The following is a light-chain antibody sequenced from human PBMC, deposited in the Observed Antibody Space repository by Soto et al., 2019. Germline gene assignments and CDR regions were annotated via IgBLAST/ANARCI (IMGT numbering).Light chain of an antibody. CDR3: QQFNSYPLT. V-gene: IGKV1-13*02. Sequence: AIQLPPSPSSLSASVGDRVTITCRARPGISSALAWYQQKPGKAPKLLIYDASSLESGVPSRFSGSGSGTDFTLTISSLQPEDFATYYCQQFNSYPLTFGGGTKVEIK. J-gene: IGKJ4*01. CDR2: DAS. CDR1: PGISSA.